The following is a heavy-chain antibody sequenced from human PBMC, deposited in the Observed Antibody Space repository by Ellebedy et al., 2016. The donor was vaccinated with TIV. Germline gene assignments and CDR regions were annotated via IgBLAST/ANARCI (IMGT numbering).Heavy chain of an antibody. Sequence: ASVKVSCXASGYTFTNYGISWVRQAPGQGLELMGWISGYNGNTNYAQKFQGRVTMTTDTSTSTAYMELRSLRSDDTAVYYCARFPGPLRRNYYYYMDVWGKGTTVTVSS. CDR3: ARFPGPLRRNYYYYMDV. CDR1: GYTFTNYG. J-gene: IGHJ6*03. CDR2: ISGYNGNT. D-gene: IGHD4-17*01. V-gene: IGHV1-18*01.